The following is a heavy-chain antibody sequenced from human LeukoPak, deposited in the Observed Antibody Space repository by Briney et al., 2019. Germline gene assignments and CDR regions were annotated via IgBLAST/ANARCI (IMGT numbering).Heavy chain of an antibody. CDR2: IYTSGST. D-gene: IGHD5-12*01. Sequence: SETLSLTCTVSGNSFGDYYWSWIRQPAGKGLEWIGRIYTSGSTTYNPSLKSRVTISVDTSKNQFSLKLSSVTAADTAVYYCARAGYSGYDNDAFDIWGQGTMVTVSS. V-gene: IGHV4-4*07. J-gene: IGHJ3*02. CDR3: ARAGYSGYDNDAFDI. CDR1: GNSFGDYY.